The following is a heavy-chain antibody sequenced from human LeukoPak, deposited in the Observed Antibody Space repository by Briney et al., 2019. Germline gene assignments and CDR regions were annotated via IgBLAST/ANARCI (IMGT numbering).Heavy chain of an antibody. CDR1: GFTFSSYA. CDR2: ISYDGSNK. CDR3: ARDIQDAFDI. Sequence: GSLRLSCAASGFTFSSYAMHWVRQAPGKGLEWVAVISYDGSNKYYADSVKGRFTISRDNSKNTLYLQMNSLRAEDTAVYYCARDIQDAFDIWGQGTMVTVSS. J-gene: IGHJ3*02. V-gene: IGHV3-30*04. D-gene: IGHD2-21*01.